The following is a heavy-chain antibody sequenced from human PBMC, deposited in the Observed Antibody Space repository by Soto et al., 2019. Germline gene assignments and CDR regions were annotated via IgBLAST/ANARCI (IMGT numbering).Heavy chain of an antibody. CDR2: ISSSSSYI. CDR1: GFTFSSYS. CDR3: ARPYNWNDAAFDI. D-gene: IGHD1-1*01. V-gene: IGHV3-21*01. J-gene: IGHJ3*02. Sequence: EVQLVESGGGLVKPGGSLRLSCAASGFTFSSYSMNWVRQAPGKGLEWVSSISSSSSYIYYADSVKGRFTISRDNAKNSLYLQMNGLRAEDTAVYYCARPYNWNDAAFDIWGQGTMVTVSS.